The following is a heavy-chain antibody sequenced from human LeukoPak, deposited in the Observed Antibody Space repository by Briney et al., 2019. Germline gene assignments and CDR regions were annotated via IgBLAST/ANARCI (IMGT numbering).Heavy chain of an antibody. D-gene: IGHD3-10*01. V-gene: IGHV1-69*06. CDR1: GGTFSSYA. CDR2: IIPIFGTA. CDR3: ARERSYYGSGSYYYYYGMDV. Sequence: SVKVSCKASGGTFSSYAISWVRQAPGQGPEWMGGIIPIFGTANYAQKFQGRVTITADKSTSTAYMELSSPRSEDTAVYYCARERSYYGSGSYYYYYGMDVWGKGTTVTVSS. J-gene: IGHJ6*04.